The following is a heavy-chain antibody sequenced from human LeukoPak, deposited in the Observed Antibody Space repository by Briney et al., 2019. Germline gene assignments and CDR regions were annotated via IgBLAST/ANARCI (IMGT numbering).Heavy chain of an antibody. J-gene: IGHJ4*02. CDR1: GYTFTSYG. CDR3: ARVEYARSGIVERKYSGSFLSDY. Sequence: ASVKVSCKASGYTFTSYGISWVRQAPGQGLEWMGWISAYNGNTNYAQKLQGRVTMTTDTSTSTAYMELRSLRSDDTAVYYCARVEYARSGIVERKYSGSFLSDYWGQGTLVTVSS. D-gene: IGHD1-26*01. V-gene: IGHV1-18*01. CDR2: ISAYNGNT.